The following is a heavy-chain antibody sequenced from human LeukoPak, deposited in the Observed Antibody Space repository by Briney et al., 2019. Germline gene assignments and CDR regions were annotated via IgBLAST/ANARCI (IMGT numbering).Heavy chain of an antibody. J-gene: IGHJ4*02. D-gene: IGHD6-19*01. CDR1: GFTFNNYA. CDR3: ASYIPSGWSPRDY. V-gene: IGHV3-23*01. CDR2: ISGGGDAT. Sequence: GGSLRLSCAASGFTFNNYAMSWVRQAPGKGLEWVSAISGGGDATKYADSVKGRFTISRDNSKNTLSLQMNSLRAEDTAVYYCASYIPSGWSPRDYWGQGTLVTVSS.